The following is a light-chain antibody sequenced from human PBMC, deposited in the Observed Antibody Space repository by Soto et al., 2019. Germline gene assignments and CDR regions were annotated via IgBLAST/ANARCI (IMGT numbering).Light chain of an antibody. Sequence: QSVLTQPHSVSGSPVQSVTISCTGTSSDVGGYSYVSWYQQHPGKAPKLMIYDVSNRPSGVSNRFSGSKSGNTASLTISGLQAEDEADYYCSSYTSSSTLLFVFGTGTKVTVL. CDR2: DVS. J-gene: IGLJ1*01. CDR1: SSDVGGYSY. CDR3: SSYTSSSTLLFV. V-gene: IGLV2-14*01.